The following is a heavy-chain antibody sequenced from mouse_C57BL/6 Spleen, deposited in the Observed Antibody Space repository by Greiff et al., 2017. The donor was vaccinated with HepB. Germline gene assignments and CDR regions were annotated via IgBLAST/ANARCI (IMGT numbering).Heavy chain of an antibody. CDR2: IYPGDGDT. Sequence: QVQLKESGPELVKPGASVKISCKASGYAFSSSWMNWVKQRPGKGLEWIGRIYPGDGDTNYNGKFKGKATLTADKSSSTAYMQLSSLTSEDSAVYFCARSGDYGRDDYWGQGTTLTVSS. CDR1: GYAFSSSW. J-gene: IGHJ2*01. CDR3: ARSGDYGRDDY. V-gene: IGHV1-82*01. D-gene: IGHD1-1*01.